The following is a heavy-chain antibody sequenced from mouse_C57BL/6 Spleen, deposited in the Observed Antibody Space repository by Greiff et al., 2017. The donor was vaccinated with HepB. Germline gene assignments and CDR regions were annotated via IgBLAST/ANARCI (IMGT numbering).Heavy chain of an antibody. CDR2: IYPGSGST. Sequence: QVQLQQPGAELVKPGASVKMSCKASGYTFTSYWITWVKQRPGQGLEWIGDIYPGSGSTNYNEKFKSKATLTVDTSSSTAYMQLSSLTSEDSAVYYCARGPYYSNSLFAYWGQGTLVTVSA. V-gene: IGHV1-55*01. CDR3: ARGPYYSNSLFAY. D-gene: IGHD2-5*01. CDR1: GYTFTSYW. J-gene: IGHJ3*01.